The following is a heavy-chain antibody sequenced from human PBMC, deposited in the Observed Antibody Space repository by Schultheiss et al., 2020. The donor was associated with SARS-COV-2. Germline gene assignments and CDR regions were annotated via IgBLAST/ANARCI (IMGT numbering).Heavy chain of an antibody. Sequence: SETLSLTCTVSGGSISSGGYYWSWIRQHPGKGLEWIGEIYHSGSTNYNPSLKSRVTISVDKSRNQFSLKLSSVTAADTAVYYCARGRRLDIVLMVYAYYFDYWGQGTLVTVSS. V-gene: IGHV4-31*03. D-gene: IGHD2-8*01. CDR1: GGSISSGGYY. CDR2: IYHSGST. CDR3: ARGRRLDIVLMVYAYYFDY. J-gene: IGHJ4*02.